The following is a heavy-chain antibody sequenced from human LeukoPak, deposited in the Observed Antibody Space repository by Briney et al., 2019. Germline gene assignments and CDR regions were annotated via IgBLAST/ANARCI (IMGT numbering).Heavy chain of an antibody. CDR1: GYTFTSYA. CDR2: INPNSGGT. D-gene: IGHD2-2*01. V-gene: IGHV1-2*04. J-gene: IGHJ5*02. Sequence: ASVKVSCKASGYTFTSYAMHWVRQAPGQRLEWMGWINPNSGGTNYAQKFQGWVTMTRDTSISTAYMELSRLRSDDTAVYYCARGGDIVVVPAALNWFDPWGQGTLVTVSS. CDR3: ARGGDIVVVPAALNWFDP.